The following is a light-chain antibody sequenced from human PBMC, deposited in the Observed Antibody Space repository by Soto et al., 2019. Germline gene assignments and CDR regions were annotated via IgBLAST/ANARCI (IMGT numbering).Light chain of an antibody. CDR1: QSISSY. J-gene: IGKJ1*01. CDR3: QQSYSTPRT. V-gene: IGKV1-39*01. CDR2: AAS. Sequence: DIQMTQSPSSLSASLGDRVTITCRASQSISSYLNWYQQKPGKAPKLLIYAASSLQSGVPSRFSGSGYGTDFTLTISSLQTEDFATYYCQQSYSTPRTFGQGTKVDIK.